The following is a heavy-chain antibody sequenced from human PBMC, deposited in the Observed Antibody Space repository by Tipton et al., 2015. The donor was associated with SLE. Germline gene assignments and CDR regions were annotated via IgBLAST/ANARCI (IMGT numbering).Heavy chain of an antibody. CDR1: GFTFSSYW. Sequence: QLVQSGGGVVQPGGSLRLSCAASGFTFSSYWMHWVRQAPGKGLEWVSSISSNSRYIFYADSVKGRFTISRDNANKSLFLQMNSLRAEDTAVYYCARQIAPRPNWFDPWGQGTLVTVSS. CDR2: ISSNSRYI. J-gene: IGHJ5*02. V-gene: IGHV3-21*03. CDR3: ARQIAPRPNWFDP. D-gene: IGHD6-6*01.